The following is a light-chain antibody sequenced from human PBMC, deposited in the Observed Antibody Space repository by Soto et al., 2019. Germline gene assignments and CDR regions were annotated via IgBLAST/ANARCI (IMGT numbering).Light chain of an antibody. CDR3: MQGTHWPPST. CDR1: QSLVHSDGNTF. J-gene: IGKJ2*01. Sequence: DVVMTQSPLSLPVTLGQPASISCRSSQSLVHSDGNTFLNWFQQRPGQSPRRLIYKVSNRDSGVPDRFSGSGSGTDFTLKISRVEAEDVGVYYCMQGTHWPPSTFGQGTKVDIK. V-gene: IGKV2-30*02. CDR2: KVS.